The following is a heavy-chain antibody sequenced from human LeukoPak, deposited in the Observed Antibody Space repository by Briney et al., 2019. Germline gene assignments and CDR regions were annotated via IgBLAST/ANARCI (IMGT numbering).Heavy chain of an antibody. CDR3: ARKELPPGWGSSRPYYFDY. D-gene: IGHD3-16*02. V-gene: IGHV4-34*01. CDR2: INHSGST. Sequence: PSETLSLTCAVYGGSFSGYYWSWIRQPPGKGLEWIGEINHSGSTNYNPSLKSRVIISVDTSKNQFSLKLSSVTAADTAVYYCARKELPPGWGSSRPYYFDYWGQGTLVTVSS. J-gene: IGHJ4*02. CDR1: GGSFSGYY.